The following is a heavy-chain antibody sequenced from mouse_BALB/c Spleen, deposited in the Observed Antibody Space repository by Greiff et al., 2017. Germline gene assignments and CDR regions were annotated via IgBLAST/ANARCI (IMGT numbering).Heavy chain of an antibody. CDR1: GFTFSSFG. CDR3: ARSPLYYGSSPAWFAY. Sequence: EVMLVESGGGLVQPGGSRKLSCAASGFTFSSFGMHWVRQAPEKGLEWVAYISSGSSTIYYADTVKGRFTISRDNPKNTLFLQMTSLRSEVTAMYYCARSPLYYGSSPAWFAYWGQGTLVTVSA. J-gene: IGHJ3*01. V-gene: IGHV5-17*02. CDR2: ISSGSSTI. D-gene: IGHD1-1*01.